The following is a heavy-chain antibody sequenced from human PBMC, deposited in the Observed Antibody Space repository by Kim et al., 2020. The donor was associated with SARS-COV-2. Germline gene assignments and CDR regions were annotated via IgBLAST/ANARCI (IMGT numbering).Heavy chain of an antibody. J-gene: IGHJ6*04. Sequence: GGSLRLSCAASGFTFSNAWMSWVRQAPGKGLEWVGRIKSKTDGGTTDYAAPVKGRFTIARDDSKNTLYLKMNSLKTEDTAVYYCTTAVEIYGVYANHGGYYSCGMDVWGEGAPVTVSS. CDR3: TTAVEIYGVYANHGGYYSCGMDV. CDR1: GFTFSNAW. D-gene: IGHD4-17*01. CDR2: IKSKTDGGTT. V-gene: IGHV3-15*01.